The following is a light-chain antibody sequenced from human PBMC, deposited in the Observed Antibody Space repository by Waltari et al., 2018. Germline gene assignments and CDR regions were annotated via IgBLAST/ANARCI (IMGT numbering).Light chain of an antibody. CDR3: VLYMGSGISV. V-gene: IGLV8-61*01. CDR2: STS. CDR1: SGSVSTSYY. J-gene: IGLJ3*02. Sequence: QTVVTQEPSFSVSPGGTVTLTCGLNSGSVSTSYYTSWYQQPPGQAPRTLIYSTSTRSSGVPDRFSGSILGNRAALTITGAQADDESDYYCVLYMGSGISVFGGGTKLTVL.